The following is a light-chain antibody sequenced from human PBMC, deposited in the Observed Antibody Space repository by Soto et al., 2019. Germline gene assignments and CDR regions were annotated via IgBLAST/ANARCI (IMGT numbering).Light chain of an antibody. J-gene: IGKJ4*01. CDR2: DAY. Sequence: EVVLTQSPATLSLSPGDRATLSCRASQSVFGYLAWYQHKPGQAPSLLIYDAYKRATVVTARFSGSGSVTDCTLIISSLEPEDFSVYYCHQLIDSPPLTVGGGTKVEIK. CDR1: QSVFGY. V-gene: IGKV3-11*01. CDR3: HQLIDSPPLT.